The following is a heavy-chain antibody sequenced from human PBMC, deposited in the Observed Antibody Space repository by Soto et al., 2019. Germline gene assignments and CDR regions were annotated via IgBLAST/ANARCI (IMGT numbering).Heavy chain of an antibody. Sequence: PSETLSLTYAVSGGSISSGGYSWSWIRQPPGKGLEWIGYIYHSGSTYYNPSLKSRVTISVDRSKNQFSLKLSSVTAADTAVYYCARAQPGVSDFWSGYDPWGQGTLVTVSS. J-gene: IGHJ5*02. CDR1: GGSISSGGYS. V-gene: IGHV4-30-2*01. CDR3: ARAQPGVSDFWSGYDP. CDR2: IYHSGST. D-gene: IGHD3-3*01.